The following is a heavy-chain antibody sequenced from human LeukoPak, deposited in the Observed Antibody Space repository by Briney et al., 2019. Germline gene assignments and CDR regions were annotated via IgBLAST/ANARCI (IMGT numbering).Heavy chain of an antibody. D-gene: IGHD3-22*01. Sequence: GGSLRLSCAASGFTVSSNYMSWVRQAPGKGLEWVSIIYGGGTTYYADSVKGRFTISRDNSKNTLYLQMNSLRAEDTAVYYCVRDISGYYFDYWGQGTLVTASS. V-gene: IGHV3-53*01. J-gene: IGHJ4*02. CDR2: IYGGGTT. CDR1: GFTVSSNY. CDR3: VRDISGYYFDY.